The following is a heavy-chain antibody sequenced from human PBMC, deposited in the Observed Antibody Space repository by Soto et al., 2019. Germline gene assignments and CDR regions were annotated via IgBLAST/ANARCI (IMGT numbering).Heavy chain of an antibody. CDR2: IIPIFGTA. Sequence: ASVKVSCKASGGTFSSYAISWVRQAPGQGLEWMGGIIPIFGTANYAQKFQGRVTITADESTSTAYMELSSLRSEDTAVYYCARDPPSSTITYYGMDVWGQGTTVTVSS. J-gene: IGHJ6*02. D-gene: IGHD2-2*01. CDR1: GGTFSSYA. CDR3: ARDPPSSTITYYGMDV. V-gene: IGHV1-69*13.